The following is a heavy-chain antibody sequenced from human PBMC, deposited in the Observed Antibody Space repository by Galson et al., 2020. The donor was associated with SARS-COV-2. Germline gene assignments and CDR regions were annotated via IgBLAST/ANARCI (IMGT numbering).Heavy chain of an antibody. J-gene: IGHJ4*02. CDR2: IYWDDDK. CDR3: SLFYYDYQ. V-gene: IGHV2-5*02. Sequence: KMYGPTLVKPTQPLKLTCTFSGFSLRTSGVGVGWIRQPPGKALEWLALIYWDDDKRYSPSLRSRLTITKDTSKNQVVLTVTNMDPVDTATYYCSLFYYDYQWGQGTLVTVSS. D-gene: IGHD3-16*01. CDR1: GFSLRTSGVG.